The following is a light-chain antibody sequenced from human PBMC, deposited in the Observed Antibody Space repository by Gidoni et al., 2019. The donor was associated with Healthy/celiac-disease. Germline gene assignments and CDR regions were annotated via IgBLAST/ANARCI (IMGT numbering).Light chain of an antibody. CDR2: LGS. CDR1: QSLLHSNGYNY. V-gene: IGKV2-28*01. CDR3: MQTLQTPLT. J-gene: IGKJ4*01. Sequence: DIVMTQSPLSLPVTPGEPASISCRSSQSLLHSNGYNYLDWYLQKPGQSPQLLIYLGSNRASAVPDRFSGSGSGTEFTLKISRVEAEDVGVYYCMQTLQTPLTFGGXTKVEIK.